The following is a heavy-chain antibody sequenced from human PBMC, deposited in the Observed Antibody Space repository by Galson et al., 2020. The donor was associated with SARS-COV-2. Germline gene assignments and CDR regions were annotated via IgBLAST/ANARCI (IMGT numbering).Heavy chain of an antibody. CDR3: AKDPRYYDILTGYFSRSPYYYYYGMDV. D-gene: IGHD3-9*01. CDR1: GFIFSSYG. Sequence: GGSLRLSCAASGFIFSSYGMHWVRQAPGKGLEWVAVISYDGSNKYYADSVKGRFTISRDNSKNTLYLQMNSLRAEDTAVYYCAKDPRYYDILTGYFSRSPYYYYYGMDVWGQGTTVTVSS. CDR2: ISYDGSNK. J-gene: IGHJ6*02. V-gene: IGHV3-30*18.